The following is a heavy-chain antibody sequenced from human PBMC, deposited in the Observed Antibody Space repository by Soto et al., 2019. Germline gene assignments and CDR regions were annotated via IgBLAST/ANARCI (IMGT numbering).Heavy chain of an antibody. CDR2: INAGNGNT. J-gene: IGHJ6*02. D-gene: IGHD4-17*01. CDR1: GYTFTSYA. CDR3: ARRLATVTTRDYYYGMDV. V-gene: IGHV1-3*01. Sequence: ASVKVSCKASGYTFTSYAMHWVRQAPGQRLEWKGWINAGNGNTKYSQKFQGRVTITRDTSASTAYMELSSLRSEDTAVYYCARRLATVTTRDYYYGMDVWGQGTTVTVSS.